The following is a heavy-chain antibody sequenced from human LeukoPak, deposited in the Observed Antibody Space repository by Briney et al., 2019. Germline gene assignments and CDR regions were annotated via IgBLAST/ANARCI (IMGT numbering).Heavy chain of an antibody. J-gene: IGHJ5*02. D-gene: IGHD6-25*01. CDR3: ARRRIAAAGDWFGP. CDR1: GYTFTSYD. V-gene: IGHV1-8*01. CDR2: MNPNSGNT. Sequence: ASVKVSCKASGYTFTSYDINWVRQATGQGLERMGWMNPNSGNTGYAQKFQGRVTMTRNTSISTAYMELSSLRSEDTAVYYCARRRIAAAGDWFGPWGQGTLVTVSS.